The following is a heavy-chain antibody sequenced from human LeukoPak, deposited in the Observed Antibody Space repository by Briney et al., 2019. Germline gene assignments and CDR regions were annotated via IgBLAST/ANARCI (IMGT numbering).Heavy chain of an antibody. D-gene: IGHD6-25*01. CDR3: ARRSAAYYYYGMDV. V-gene: IGHV3-11*01. CDR2: ISSSGDTI. Sequence: GGSLRLSCAASGFTFSDYYMSWIRQAPGKGLEWVSSISSSGDTIYYADSVKGRFTISRDNAKNSLYLQMNSLRAEDTAVYYCARRSAAYYYYGMDVWGQGTTVTVSS. J-gene: IGHJ6*02. CDR1: GFTFSDYY.